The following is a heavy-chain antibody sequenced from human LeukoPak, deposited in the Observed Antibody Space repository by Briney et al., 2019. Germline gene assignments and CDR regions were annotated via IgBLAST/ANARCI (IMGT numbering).Heavy chain of an antibody. CDR3: AKQSTYYYDSSGSFDDDY. V-gene: IGHV3-23*01. D-gene: IGHD3-22*01. CDR1: GFTFSSYA. J-gene: IGHJ4*02. Sequence: GGSLRLSCAASGFTFSSYAMSWVRQAPGKGLEWVSAISGSGGSTYYADSVKGRFTISRDNSKNTLYLQMNSLRAEDTAVYYCAKQSTYYYDSSGSFDDDYWGQGTLVTVSS. CDR2: ISGSGGST.